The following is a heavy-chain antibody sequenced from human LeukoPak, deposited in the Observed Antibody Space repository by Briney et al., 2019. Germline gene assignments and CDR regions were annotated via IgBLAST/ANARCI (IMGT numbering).Heavy chain of an antibody. D-gene: IGHD3-22*01. J-gene: IGHJ3*02. CDR2: IYYSGST. Sequence: PSETLSLTCTVSGGSISSYYWSWIRQPPGKGLEWFGYIYYSGSTNYYPTLKSRVTISVDTSKNQFSLKLSSVTAADTAVYYCARHRGISMIVVHAFDIWGQGTMVTVSS. CDR1: GGSISSYY. CDR3: ARHRGISMIVVHAFDI. V-gene: IGHV4-59*01.